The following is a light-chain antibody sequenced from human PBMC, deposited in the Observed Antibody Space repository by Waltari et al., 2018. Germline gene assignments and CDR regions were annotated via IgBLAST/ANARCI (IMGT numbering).Light chain of an antibody. CDR1: TRDVGRYTY. Sequence: QSALTQPASVSGSPGQSITISCTGTTRDVGRYTYVTWYQCHPAKAPELIIYEVTNRPSGVSDRFSGSKSGNTASLSISGLQPEDEADYYCSSYTSIKTPYVVFGGGTKVTVL. J-gene: IGLJ2*01. CDR2: EVT. V-gene: IGLV2-14*01. CDR3: SSYTSIKTPYVV.